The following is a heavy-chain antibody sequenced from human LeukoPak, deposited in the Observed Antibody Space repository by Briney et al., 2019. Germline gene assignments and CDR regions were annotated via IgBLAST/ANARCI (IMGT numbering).Heavy chain of an antibody. D-gene: IGHD4-17*01. CDR1: GFSSCIYA. V-gene: IGHV3-30-3*01. J-gene: IGHJ4*02. Sequence: GGSLRLSCAVSGFSSCIYAMGWVRQAPGKGLGWGAVISNDGSNKYYAGSVKGRFTISRDNSRNTLYLQMNSLRAEDMAVYYCARGGGDYGDYGIGYWGQGTLVTVSS. CDR3: ARGGGDYGDYGIGY. CDR2: ISNDGSNK.